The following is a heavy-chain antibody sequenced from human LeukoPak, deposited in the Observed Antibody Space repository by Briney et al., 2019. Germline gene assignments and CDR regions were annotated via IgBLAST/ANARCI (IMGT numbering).Heavy chain of an antibody. CDR2: ISSSGSPT. CDR3: ARDRCGGDCYSDFDY. J-gene: IGHJ4*02. V-gene: IGHV3-48*03. D-gene: IGHD2-21*02. Sequence: GGSLRLSCAASGFTFSSYHMNWVRQAPGKGLEWVSYISSSGSPTHYADSVKGRFTISRDNAKNSLYLQMNSLRAEDTAVYYCARDRCGGDCYSDFDYWGQGTLVTVSS. CDR1: GFTFSSYH.